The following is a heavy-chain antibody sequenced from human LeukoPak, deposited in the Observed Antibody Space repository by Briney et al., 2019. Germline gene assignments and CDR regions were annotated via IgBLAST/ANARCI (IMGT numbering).Heavy chain of an antibody. J-gene: IGHJ4*02. CDR1: GFTFSDYY. D-gene: IGHD3-10*01. CDR3: ASGLLWFGELSHFDY. V-gene: IGHV3-11*04. Sequence: GGSLRLSCAASGFTFSDYYMSWIRQAPGKGLEWASYISSSGSTIYYADSVEGRFTISRDNAKNSLYLQMNSLRAEDTAVYYCASGLLWFGELSHFDYWGQGTLVTVSS. CDR2: ISSSGSTI.